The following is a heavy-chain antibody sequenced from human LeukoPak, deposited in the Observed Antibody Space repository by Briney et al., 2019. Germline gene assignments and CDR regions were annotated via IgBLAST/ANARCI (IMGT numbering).Heavy chain of an antibody. V-gene: IGHV3-23*01. D-gene: IGHD3-3*01. Sequence: QPGGSLRLSCVGSGFTFSTYAMSWVRQAPGKGLEWVSVVSGNGVTTYYADSVKGRFTISRDTSKNTLYLQMNSLRAEDTAVYYCAKHDYDFSSVWDYWGQGTLVTVSS. CDR2: VSGNGVTT. CDR1: GFTFSTYA. J-gene: IGHJ4*02. CDR3: AKHDYDFSSVWDY.